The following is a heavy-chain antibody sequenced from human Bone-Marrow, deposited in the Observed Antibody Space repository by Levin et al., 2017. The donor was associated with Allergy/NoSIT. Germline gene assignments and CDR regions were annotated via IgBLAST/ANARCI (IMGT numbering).Heavy chain of an antibody. J-gene: IGHJ4*02. CDR3: ATSRHDYGDYSHHAY. CDR1: GDSFSNYA. CDR2: IIAMFTTP. V-gene: IGHV1-69*13. D-gene: IGHD4-17*01. Sequence: ASVKVSCKTSGDSFSNYAISWVRQAPGQGLEWVGGIIAMFTTPNYAHKFQGRVTITADESTETAYMEVSSLRSEDTAVYYCATSRHDYGDYSHHAYWGQGTLVTVSS.